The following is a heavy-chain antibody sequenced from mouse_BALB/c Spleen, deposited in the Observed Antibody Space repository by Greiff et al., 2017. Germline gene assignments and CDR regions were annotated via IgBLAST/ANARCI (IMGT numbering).Heavy chain of an antibody. CDR2: INPSNGGT. J-gene: IGHJ4*01. Sequence: QIQLQQPGAELVKPGASVKLSCKASGYTFTSYYMYWVKQRPGQGLEWIGGINPSNGGTNFNEKFKSKATLTVDKSSSTAYMQLSSLTSEDSAVYYCTTDGSTAGAMDYWGQGTSVTVSS. V-gene: IGHV1S81*02. CDR1: GYTFTSYY. CDR3: TTDGSTAGAMDY. D-gene: IGHD2-3*01.